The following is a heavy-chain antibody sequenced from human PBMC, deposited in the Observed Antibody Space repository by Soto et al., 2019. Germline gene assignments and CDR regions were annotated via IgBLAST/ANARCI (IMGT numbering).Heavy chain of an antibody. J-gene: IGHJ6*02. V-gene: IGHV3-7*01. D-gene: IGHD6-13*01. CDR2: INQDGSEK. CDR3: ARVRRRDWEMQQQATYYYYGMGD. Sequence: EVQLVESGGGLVQPGGSLRLSCEASSFTFYNYWMSWVRQAPGKGLEWVANINQDGSEKYYVDSVKGRFTISRDDAKNSLYLRMNSLRVDYTAVYYCARVRRRDWEMQQQATYYYYGMGDWGQGTTVTVSS. CDR1: SFTFYNYW.